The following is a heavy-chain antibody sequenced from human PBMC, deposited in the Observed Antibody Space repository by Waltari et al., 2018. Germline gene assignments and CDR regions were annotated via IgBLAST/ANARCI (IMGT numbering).Heavy chain of an antibody. CDR2: INRSSGGT. J-gene: IGHJ3*02. CDR3: ARGGRRVGAPGDAFDI. D-gene: IGHD1-26*01. V-gene: IGHV1-2*06. CDR1: GYTLTGYY. Sequence: QVQLVQSVAEVKKPGASVKVSCKASGYTLTGYYTHWVRQAPGQGLAWGGRINRSSGGTNYAQEFQGRVTMTRDTSISTAYMELSRLRTDDTAVYYCARGGRRVGAPGDAFDIWGQGTMVTVSS.